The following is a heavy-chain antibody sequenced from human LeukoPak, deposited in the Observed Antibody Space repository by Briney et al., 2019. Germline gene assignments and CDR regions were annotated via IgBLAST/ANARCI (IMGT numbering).Heavy chain of an antibody. CDR2: INHSGST. D-gene: IGHD3-22*01. V-gene: IGHV4-34*01. J-gene: IGHJ4*02. CDR1: GGSFSGYY. Sequence: PSETQSLTCAVYGGSFSGYYWSWIRQPPGNGLEWIGEINHSGSTNYNPSLKSRVTISVDTSKNQFSLKLSSVTAADTAVYYCARDRGSGYYYFDYWGQGTLVTVSS. CDR3: ARDRGSGYYYFDY.